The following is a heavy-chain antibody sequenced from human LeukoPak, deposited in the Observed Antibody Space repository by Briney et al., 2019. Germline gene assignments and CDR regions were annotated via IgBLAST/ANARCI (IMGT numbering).Heavy chain of an antibody. CDR3: ARGLEKTLVVTPFDS. J-gene: IGHJ4*02. Sequence: GGSLRLSCAASGFRFRDYYMSWIRLAPGKGLEWIANISGSGNTVYYADSVKGRFSISRDNANNSLFLQMNSLRAEDTAVFYCARGLEKTLVVTPFDSWGQGTLVTVSS. CDR1: GFRFRDYY. D-gene: IGHD2-21*02. CDR2: ISGSGNTV. V-gene: IGHV3-11*04.